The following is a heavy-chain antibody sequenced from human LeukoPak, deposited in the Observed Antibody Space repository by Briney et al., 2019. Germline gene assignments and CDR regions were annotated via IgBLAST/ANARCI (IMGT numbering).Heavy chain of an antibody. J-gene: IGHJ4*02. CDR3: AQGGITMMGQFDY. CDR1: GFTFGNYA. Sequence: GRSLRLSCAASGFTFGNYAMHWVRQAPGKGLEWVSGISWNSGSIGYADSVKGRFTISRDNAKNSLYLQMNSLRAQDTAVYYCAQGGITMMGQFDYWGQGTLVTVSS. D-gene: IGHD3-22*01. CDR2: ISWNSGSI. V-gene: IGHV3-9*01.